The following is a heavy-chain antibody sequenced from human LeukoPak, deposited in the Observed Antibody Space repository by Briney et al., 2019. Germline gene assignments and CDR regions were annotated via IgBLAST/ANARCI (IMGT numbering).Heavy chain of an antibody. CDR2: ISWNSGSI. CDR3: ARGGWSKDF. CDR1: GFTFDDYA. Sequence: PGRSLRLSCAASGFTFDDYAMHWVRQAPGKGLEWVSGISWNSGSIGYADSVKGRFTISRDNAKNSLYLQMNSLRAEDTALYYCARGGWSKDFWGHGTLVTVSS. D-gene: IGHD6-19*01. V-gene: IGHV3-9*01. J-gene: IGHJ4*01.